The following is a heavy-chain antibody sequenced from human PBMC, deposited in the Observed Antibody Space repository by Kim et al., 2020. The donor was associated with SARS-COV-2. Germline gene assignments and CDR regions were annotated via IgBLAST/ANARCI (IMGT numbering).Heavy chain of an antibody. CDR1: GFTFSNAW. CDR3: TTTYVYDSSGYPELYYGMDV. J-gene: IGHJ6*02. D-gene: IGHD3-22*01. V-gene: IGHV3-15*01. CDR2: IKSKTDGGTT. Sequence: GGSLRLSCAASGFTFSNAWMSWVRQAPGKGLEWVGRIKSKTDGGTTDYAAPVKGRFTISRDDSKNTLYLQMNSLKTEDTAVYYCTTTYVYDSSGYPELYYGMDVWGQGTTVTVSS.